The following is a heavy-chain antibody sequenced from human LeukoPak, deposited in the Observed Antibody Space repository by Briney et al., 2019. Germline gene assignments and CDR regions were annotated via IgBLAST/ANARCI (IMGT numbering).Heavy chain of an antibody. D-gene: IGHD5-18*01. V-gene: IGHV1-24*01. CDR3: ATSDTAMVRDAFDI. Sequence: ASVKVSCKVSGYTLTVLSMHWVRQAPGKGLEWMGGFDPEDSETIYAQKFQGRVTMTEDTSTDTAYMELSSLRSEDTAVYYCATSDTAMVRDAFDIWGQGTMVTVSS. CDR2: FDPEDSET. CDR1: GYTLTVLS. J-gene: IGHJ3*02.